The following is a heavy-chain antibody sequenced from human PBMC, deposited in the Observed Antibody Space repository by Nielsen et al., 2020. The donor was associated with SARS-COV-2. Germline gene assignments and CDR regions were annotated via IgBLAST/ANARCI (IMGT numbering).Heavy chain of an antibody. CDR1: GYRFSTHW. CDR2: IYPGDSDT. J-gene: IGHJ4*02. V-gene: IGHV5-51*01. Sequence: GESLKISCKTSGYRFSTHWIGWVRHRPGKGLEWMGIIYPGDSDTRYSPSSQGQVTISADKSISTAYLQWSSLKASDTAMYYCASDYYDSSGPRYWGQGTLVTVSS. D-gene: IGHD3-22*01. CDR3: ASDYYDSSGPRY.